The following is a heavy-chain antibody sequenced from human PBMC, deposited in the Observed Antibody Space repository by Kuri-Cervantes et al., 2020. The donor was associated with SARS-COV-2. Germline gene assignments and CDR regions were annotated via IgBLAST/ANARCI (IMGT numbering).Heavy chain of an antibody. D-gene: IGHD3/OR15-3a*01. V-gene: IGHV3-30*04. CDR2: ITYDGTNQ. CDR3: ARVGLNYHNHGTGDMGFDH. CDR1: GFTFGHYA. J-gene: IGHJ4*02. Sequence: GESLKISCVASGFTFGHYAVHWVRQAPGKGLEWVAAITYDGTNQYYADSVKGRFTISKDNSKNTLFLEMNSLRPEDTALYYCARVGLNYHNHGTGDMGFDHWGQGALVTVSS.